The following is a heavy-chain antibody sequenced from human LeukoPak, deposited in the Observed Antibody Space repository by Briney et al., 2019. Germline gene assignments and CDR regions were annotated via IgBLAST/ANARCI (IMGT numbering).Heavy chain of an antibody. Sequence: PGESLKISCKGSGYSFTSYWIGWVRQMPGKGLEWMGIIYPGDSDTRYSPSFQGQVTISADKSISTAYLQWSSLKASDTAMYYCARHRVTIFGVKGYYYMDVWGKGTTVTVSS. CDR1: GYSFTSYW. J-gene: IGHJ6*03. CDR3: ARHRVTIFGVKGYYYMDV. D-gene: IGHD3-3*01. V-gene: IGHV5-51*01. CDR2: IYPGDSDT.